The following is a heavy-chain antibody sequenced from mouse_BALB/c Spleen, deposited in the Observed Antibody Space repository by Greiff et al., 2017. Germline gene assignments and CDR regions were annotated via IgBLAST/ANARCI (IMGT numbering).Heavy chain of an antibody. Sequence: DVQLVESGGGLVQPGGSRKLSCAASGFTFSSFGMHWVRQAPEQGLEWVAYISSGGSYTYYPDTVTGRFTISRDNAKNTLYLEMSSLRSEDTAMYYCAREGGNYPYYFDYWGQGTTLTVSS. CDR2: ISSGGSYT. D-gene: IGHD2-1*01. CDR3: AREGGNYPYYFDY. J-gene: IGHJ2*01. CDR1: GFTFSSFG. V-gene: IGHV5-9-4*01.